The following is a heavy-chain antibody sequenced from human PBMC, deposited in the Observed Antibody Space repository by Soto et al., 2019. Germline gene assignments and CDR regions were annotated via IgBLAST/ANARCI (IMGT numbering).Heavy chain of an antibody. CDR2: ISVSDAFI. CDR3: TRETVAGITGLDY. V-gene: IGHV3-23*01. Sequence: VGSLRLSRAASGFNVGAFAVNWVRQAPGKGLEWVSGISVSDAFIYYADSVRGRFSISRDASENILYLQMNSLRVDDTALYYCTRETVAGITGLDYWGPGTLVTVSS. CDR1: GFNVGAFA. D-gene: IGHD1-20*01. J-gene: IGHJ4*02.